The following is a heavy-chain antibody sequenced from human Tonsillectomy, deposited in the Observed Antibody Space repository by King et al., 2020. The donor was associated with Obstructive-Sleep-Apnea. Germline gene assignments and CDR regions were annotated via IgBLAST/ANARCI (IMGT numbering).Heavy chain of an antibody. CDR2: IKSKTAGGTA. Sequence: VQLVESGGGLVKPGGSLRLSCAASGFTFSNARMSWVRQAPGKGLEWVGHIKSKTAGGTADYPAPVEGRFTISRDDSNDTLYLQMNSLRTEDTAVYYCRTGSSEGDFWGQGTRVTVSS. V-gene: IGHV3-15*01. CDR1: GFTFSNAR. J-gene: IGHJ4*02. CDR3: RTGSSEGDF.